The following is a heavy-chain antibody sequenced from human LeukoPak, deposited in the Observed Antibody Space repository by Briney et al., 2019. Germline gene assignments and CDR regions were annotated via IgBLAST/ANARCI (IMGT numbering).Heavy chain of an antibody. D-gene: IGHD3-22*01. J-gene: IGHJ6*03. CDR3: AREMDYYDSSGYYYDYYYYMDV. V-gene: IGHV1-2*06. CDR1: GYTFTGYY. CDR2: INPNSGGT. Sequence: EASVKVSCKASGYTFTGYYMHWVRQAPGQGLEWMGRINPNSGGTNYAQKFQGRVTMTRDTSISTAYMELSRLRSDDTAVYYCAREMDYYDSSGYYYDYYYYMDVWGKGTTVTVSS.